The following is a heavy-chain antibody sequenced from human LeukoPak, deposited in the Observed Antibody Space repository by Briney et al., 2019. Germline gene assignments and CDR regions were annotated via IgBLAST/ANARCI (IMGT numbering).Heavy chain of an antibody. V-gene: IGHV3-21*01. CDR3: ATPYSSGWYNAFDI. J-gene: IGHJ3*02. CDR2: ISSSSSYI. Sequence: PGGSLRLSXAASGFTFSSYSMNWVRQAPGKGLEWVSSISSSSSYIYYADSVKGRFTISRDNAKNSLYLQMNSLRAEDTAVYYCATPYSSGWYNAFDIWGQGTMVTVSS. CDR1: GFTFSSYS. D-gene: IGHD6-19*01.